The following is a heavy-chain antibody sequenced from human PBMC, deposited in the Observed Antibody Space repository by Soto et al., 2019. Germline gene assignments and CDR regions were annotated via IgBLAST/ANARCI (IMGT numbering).Heavy chain of an antibody. D-gene: IGHD3-9*01. J-gene: IGHJ5*02. CDR2: INHSGST. Sequence: SLRWGVDGGSFGGYYWSWIRQPPGKGLEWIGEINHSGSTNYNPSLKSRVTISVDTSKNQFSLKLSSVTAADTAVYYCARTLLRYFNWFDPWGQGTLVTVSS. CDR3: ARTLLRYFNWFDP. CDR1: GGSFGGYY. V-gene: IGHV4-34*01.